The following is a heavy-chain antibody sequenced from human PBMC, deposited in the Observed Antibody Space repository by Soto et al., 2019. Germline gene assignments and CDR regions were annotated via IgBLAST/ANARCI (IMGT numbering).Heavy chain of an antibody. CDR3: ARDRFPSGCDYFDL. J-gene: IGHJ4*02. D-gene: IGHD6-19*01. Sequence: ASVKVSCKASGYTFIDYSIHWVRQAPGQGLEWMGRINPHSGDTDYSQKFRGRVTLTRDTSSSTAYMELTRVRFDDTAIYYCARDRFPSGCDYFDLWGQGTQVTVSS. CDR2: INPHSGDT. CDR1: GYTFIDYS. V-gene: IGHV1-2*06.